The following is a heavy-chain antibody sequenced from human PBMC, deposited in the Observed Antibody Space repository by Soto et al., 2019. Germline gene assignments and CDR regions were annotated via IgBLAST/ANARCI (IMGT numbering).Heavy chain of an antibody. V-gene: IGHV4-59*01. CDR3: ARDRIAIFGVVQGRDAFDI. D-gene: IGHD3-3*01. Sequence: PSETLSLTCTLSRGSISSYYWSWIRQPPGKGLEWIGYIYYSGSTNYNPSLKSRVTISVDTSKDQFSLKLSSVTAADTAVYYCARDRIAIFGVVQGRDAFDIWGQGTMVTVS. J-gene: IGHJ3*02. CDR2: IYYSGST. CDR1: RGSISSYY.